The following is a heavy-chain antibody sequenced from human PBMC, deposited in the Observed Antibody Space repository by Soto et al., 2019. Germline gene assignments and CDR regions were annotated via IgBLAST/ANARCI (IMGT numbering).Heavy chain of an antibody. Sequence: RASVKVSCKASGYTFTSYGISWVRQAPGQGLEWMGWISAYNGNTNYAQKLQGRVTMTTDTSTSTAYMELRSLRSDDTAVYYCARDRAVQLGRPTQFDYWGQGTLVTVSS. J-gene: IGHJ4*02. CDR1: GYTFTSYG. CDR2: ISAYNGNT. V-gene: IGHV1-18*01. D-gene: IGHD1-1*01. CDR3: ARDRAVQLGRPTQFDY.